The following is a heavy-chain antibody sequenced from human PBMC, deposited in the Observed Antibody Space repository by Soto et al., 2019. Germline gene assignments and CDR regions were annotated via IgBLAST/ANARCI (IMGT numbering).Heavy chain of an antibody. J-gene: IGHJ4*02. CDR1: GFRFSDYY. CDR2: ISGGGSTI. Sequence: QVQLVESGGGLVEPGGSLRLSCAASGFRFSDYYMTWIRQAPGKGLEWVSKISGGGSTIYYGDSVKGRFTVSRDNAKNSLYLQMNSLRAEDTAVYYCASDPYYYASGFWGQGTLVTVSS. D-gene: IGHD3-10*01. V-gene: IGHV3-11*01. CDR3: ASDPYYYASGF.